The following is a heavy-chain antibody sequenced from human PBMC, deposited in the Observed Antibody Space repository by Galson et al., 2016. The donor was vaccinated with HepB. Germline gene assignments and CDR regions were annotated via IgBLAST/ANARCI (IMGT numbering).Heavy chain of an antibody. J-gene: IGHJ6*02. V-gene: IGHV1-69*13. CDR1: GGTFTSYA. Sequence: SVKVSCKASGGTFTSYAIRWVRQAPGQGLEWMGGIIPIFGTSNYAQKFQGRVTITADESTSTAYMELSSLRSEDTAVYYCARVRDGYNHYYYYGMDVWGQGTTVTVSS. CDR3: ARVRDGYNHYYYYGMDV. D-gene: IGHD5-24*01. CDR2: IIPIFGTS.